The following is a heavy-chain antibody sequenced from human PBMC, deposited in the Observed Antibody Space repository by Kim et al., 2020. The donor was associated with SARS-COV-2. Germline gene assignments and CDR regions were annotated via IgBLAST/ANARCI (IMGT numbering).Heavy chain of an antibody. CDR3: ARAKQQLASFDY. Sequence: NYAQRWRGRVTMTRDTSISTAYMELSRLRSDDTVVYYCARAKQQLASFDYWGQGTLVTVSS. V-gene: IGHV1-2*05. D-gene: IGHD6-13*01. J-gene: IGHJ4*02.